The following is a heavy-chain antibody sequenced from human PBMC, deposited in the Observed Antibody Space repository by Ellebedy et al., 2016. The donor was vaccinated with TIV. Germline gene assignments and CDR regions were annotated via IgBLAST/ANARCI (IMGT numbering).Heavy chain of an antibody. J-gene: IGHJ5*02. Sequence: SETLSLXXAVYGGSFSGYYWSWTRQPPGKGLEWIGEINHSGSTNYNPSLKSRVTISVDTSKNQFSLKLSSVTAADTAVYYCARGRNYYRWFDPWGQGTLVTVSS. V-gene: IGHV4-34*01. CDR1: GGSFSGYY. CDR3: ARGRNYYRWFDP. D-gene: IGHD3-10*01. CDR2: INHSGST.